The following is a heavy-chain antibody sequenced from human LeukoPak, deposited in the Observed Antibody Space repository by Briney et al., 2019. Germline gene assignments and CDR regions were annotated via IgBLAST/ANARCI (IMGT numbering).Heavy chain of an antibody. V-gene: IGHV3-33*01. J-gene: IGHJ6*02. CDR1: GFTFSTYG. CDR2: IWYDGGNK. Sequence: PGGSLRLSCAASGFTFSTYGMNWVRQAPGKGLEWVAVIWYDGGNKYYADSVKGRFTVSRDNPKNTLYLQMNSLRVEDTAVYYCARVACTGGSCRLYHYYGMDVWGQGTTVTVSS. D-gene: IGHD2-15*01. CDR3: ARVACTGGSCRLYHYYGMDV.